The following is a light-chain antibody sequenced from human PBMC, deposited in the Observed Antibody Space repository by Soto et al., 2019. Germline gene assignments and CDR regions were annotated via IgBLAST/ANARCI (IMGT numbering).Light chain of an antibody. J-gene: IGLJ1*01. CDR1: SSNIGAGYD. V-gene: IGLV1-40*01. CDR2: ANS. CDR3: QSFDNSLSGYV. Sequence: QSVLTQPPSVSGAPGQRVTISCTGSSSNIGAGYDVHWYQQLPGTAPKLLIHANSNRPSGVPDRFSGSKSGTSASLAITGLQAEDEADYYCQSFDNSLSGYVFGTGTKLTVL.